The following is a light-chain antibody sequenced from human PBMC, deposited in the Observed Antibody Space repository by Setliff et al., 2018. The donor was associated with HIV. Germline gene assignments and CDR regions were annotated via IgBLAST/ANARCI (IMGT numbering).Light chain of an antibody. CDR3: CSNTGSNTYV. CDR1: SGDVGRYNL. J-gene: IGLJ1*01. CDR2: RAS. Sequence: QSALTQPASVSGSPGQSITISCTGTSGDVGRYNLVSWYQQQPGKPPKLMIYRASKRPSGVSNRFSGSKPGNTASLTISGLQAEDEADYYCCSNTGSNTYVFGTGTKVTVL. V-gene: IGLV2-23*01.